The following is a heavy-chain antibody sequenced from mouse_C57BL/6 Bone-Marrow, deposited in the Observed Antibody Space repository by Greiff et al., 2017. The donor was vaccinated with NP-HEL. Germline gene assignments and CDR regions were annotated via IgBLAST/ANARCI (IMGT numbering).Heavy chain of an antibody. J-gene: IGHJ1*03. CDR1: GYAFSSSW. D-gene: IGHD3-3*01. V-gene: IGHV1-82*01. CDR3: ARGEGPRYFDV. Sequence: VQLQQSGPELVKPGASVKISCKASGYAFSSSWMNWVKQRPGKGLEWIGRIYPGDGDTNYNGKFKGKATLTADKSSSTAYMQLSSLTSEDSAVYFCARGEGPRYFDVWGTGTTVTVSS. CDR2: IYPGDGDT.